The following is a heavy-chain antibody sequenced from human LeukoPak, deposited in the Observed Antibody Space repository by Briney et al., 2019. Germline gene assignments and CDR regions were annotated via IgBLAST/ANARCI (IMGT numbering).Heavy chain of an antibody. Sequence: ASVKVSCKASGYTFTSYGISWVRQAPGQGLEWMGWISAYNGNTTYAQKLQRRVTMTTDTSTSTAYMELRSLRSDDTAVYYCARGPAISIVATIGGFFDYWGQGTLVTVSS. V-gene: IGHV1-18*01. D-gene: IGHD5-12*01. CDR1: GYTFTSYG. J-gene: IGHJ4*02. CDR2: ISAYNGNT. CDR3: ARGPAISIVATIGGFFDY.